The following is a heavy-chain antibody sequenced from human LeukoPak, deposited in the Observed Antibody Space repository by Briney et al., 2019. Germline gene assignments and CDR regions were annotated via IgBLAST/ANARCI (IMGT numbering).Heavy chain of an antibody. Sequence: SETLSLTCTVSGGSIRSHCWSWVRQPPGKGLEWIGYIYFSGSTNYNPSLKSRVTISKGTSENQFSLKLSSVTAADTAVYYCARGAAPHYSDYWGQGTLVTVSS. D-gene: IGHD6-6*01. CDR2: IYFSGST. CDR3: ARGAAPHYSDY. J-gene: IGHJ4*02. CDR1: GGSIRSHC. V-gene: IGHV4-59*11.